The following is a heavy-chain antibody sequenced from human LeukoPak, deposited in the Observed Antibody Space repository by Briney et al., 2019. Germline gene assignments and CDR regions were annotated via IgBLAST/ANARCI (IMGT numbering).Heavy chain of an antibody. CDR1: GFTFSTYA. Sequence: GGSLRLSCATSGFTFSTYAMSSVRQAPGKGLGWVSVFSGSGPNTYYADSVKGRFTISRDNSKKILSLQMNSLRAEDTAVYYCATGYSSSWYYFEYWGQGILVTISS. CDR2: FSGSGPNT. V-gene: IGHV3-23*01. CDR3: ATGYSSSWYYFEY. D-gene: IGHD6-13*01. J-gene: IGHJ4*02.